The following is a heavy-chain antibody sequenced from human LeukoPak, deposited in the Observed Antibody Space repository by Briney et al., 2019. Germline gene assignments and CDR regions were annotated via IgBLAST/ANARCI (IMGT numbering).Heavy chain of an antibody. J-gene: IGHJ4*02. CDR1: GGSLRSYY. CDR2: IYTTGTT. Sequence: SETLSLTCDVSGGSLRSYYWGWVRQPAGKGLEWIGRIYTTGTTHFSPSLKSRLTMSVDTSKNQFSLKLTSVTAADTAVYFCARQGYTASYYFLDYWSQGTLVTVSS. V-gene: IGHV4-4*07. CDR3: ARQGYTASYYFLDY. D-gene: IGHD1-26*01.